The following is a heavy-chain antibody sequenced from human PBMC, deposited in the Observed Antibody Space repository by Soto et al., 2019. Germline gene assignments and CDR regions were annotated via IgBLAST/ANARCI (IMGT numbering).Heavy chain of an antibody. V-gene: IGHV3-30*18. Sequence: QVQLVESGGGVVQPGRSLRLSCAASGFTFSRYGMHWVRQAPGKGLEWVAVISYDGSNKYYADSVKGRFTISRYNSKNTLYLQMNSLRAEDTAVYYCAKFLTYNRWSDHDAFDIWGQGTMVTVSS. J-gene: IGHJ3*02. CDR1: GFTFSRYG. CDR2: ISYDGSNK. CDR3: AKFLTYNRWSDHDAFDI. D-gene: IGHD3-9*01.